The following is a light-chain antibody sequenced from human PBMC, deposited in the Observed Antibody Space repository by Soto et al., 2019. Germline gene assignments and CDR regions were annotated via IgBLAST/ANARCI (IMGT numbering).Light chain of an antibody. CDR3: VGALLRPIT. J-gene: IGKJ5*01. CDR1: ESLLHYNGYDY. CDR2: LGS. V-gene: IGKV2-28*01. Sequence: QISQPVTPGEPAAISCRSSESLLHYNGYDYLDWYLQKPGQSPQLLIYLGSNRASGVPDRFTGSGPGTDFALKFGILEAEDVGLYFSVGALLRPITFGQGTRLDI.